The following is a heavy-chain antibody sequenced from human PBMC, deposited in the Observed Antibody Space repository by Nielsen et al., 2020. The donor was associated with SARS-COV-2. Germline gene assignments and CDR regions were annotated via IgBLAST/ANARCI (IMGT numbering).Heavy chain of an antibody. CDR1: GFTFSSYW. Sequence: GESLKISCAASGFTFSSYWMHWVRQAPGKGLVWVSRINSDGSSTSYADSVKGRFTISRDNAKNSLYLQMNSLRAEDTAVYYCARDRYDDFWSGYFNYYGMDVWGQGTTVTVSS. V-gene: IGHV3-74*01. J-gene: IGHJ6*02. CDR3: ARDRYDDFWSGYFNYYGMDV. CDR2: INSDGSST. D-gene: IGHD3-3*01.